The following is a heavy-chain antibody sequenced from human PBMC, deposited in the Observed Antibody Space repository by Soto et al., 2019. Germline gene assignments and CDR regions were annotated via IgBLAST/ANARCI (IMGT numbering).Heavy chain of an antibody. J-gene: IGHJ3*02. Sequence: SVKVSCKASGFTLTSSAMQWVRQARGQRLEWIGWIVVGSGNTNYAQKFQERVTITRDMSTSTAYMELSSLRSEDTAVYYCAAGRGRGSSSIWGQGTMVTVSS. V-gene: IGHV1-58*02. CDR1: GFTLTSSA. CDR3: AAGRGRGSSSI. D-gene: IGHD6-6*01. CDR2: IVVGSGNT.